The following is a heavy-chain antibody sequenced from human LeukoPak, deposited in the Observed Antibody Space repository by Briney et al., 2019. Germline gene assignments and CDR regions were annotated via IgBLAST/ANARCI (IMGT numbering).Heavy chain of an antibody. CDR2: IYYSGST. J-gene: IGHJ4*02. D-gene: IGHD4-11*01. CDR3: ASWTTVSLNFDY. CDR1: GGSISSGDYY. V-gene: IGHV4-30-4*08. Sequence: PSQTLSLTCTVSGGSISSGDYYWSWIRQPLGKGLEWIGYIYYSGSTYYNPSLKSRVTISVDTSKNQFSLKLSSVTAADTAVYYCASWTTVSLNFDYWGQGTLVTVSS.